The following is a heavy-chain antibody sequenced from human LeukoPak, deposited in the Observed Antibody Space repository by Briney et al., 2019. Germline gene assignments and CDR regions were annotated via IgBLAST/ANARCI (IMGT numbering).Heavy chain of an antibody. J-gene: IGHJ6*02. V-gene: IGHV3-23*01. D-gene: IGHD2-2*02. CDR2: ISGSGATGT. CDR1: GFTLTNDA. Sequence: GGSLRLSCTASGFTLTNDAMSWARQSPGKGLEWVSVISGSGATGTFYADSVRGRFTISRDNSKNTLYLQMYRLRAEVTALYYCAMQSTQMCYTGMDVWGQGTTVTVS. CDR3: AMQSTQMCYTGMDV.